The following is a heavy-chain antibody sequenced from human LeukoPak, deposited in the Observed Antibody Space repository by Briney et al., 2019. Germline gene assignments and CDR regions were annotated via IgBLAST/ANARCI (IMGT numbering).Heavy chain of an antibody. CDR2: IYYSGST. D-gene: IGHD3-22*01. CDR1: GGSFSGYY. J-gene: IGHJ3*02. CDR3: ARHDPIISMIVGERAFDI. Sequence: SETLSLTCAVYGGSFSGYYWSWIRQPPGKGLEWIGSIYYSGSTYYNPSLKSRVSISVDTSKNQLSLTLTSVTAADTAVYYCARHDPIISMIVGERAFDIWGQGTMVTVSS. V-gene: IGHV4-34*01.